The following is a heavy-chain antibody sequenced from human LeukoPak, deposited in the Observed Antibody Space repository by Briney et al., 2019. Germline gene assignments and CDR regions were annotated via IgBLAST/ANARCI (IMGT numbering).Heavy chain of an antibody. CDR3: ARSYGGNLPFDY. CDR2: IYYSGST. Sequence: SETLSLTCTVSSGSISSTNYCWGWIRQPPGKGLEWIGYIYYSGSTNYNPSLKSRVTISVDTSKNQFSLKLSSVTAADTAVYYCARSYGGNLPFDYWGQGTLVTVSS. CDR1: SGSISSTNYC. D-gene: IGHD4-23*01. J-gene: IGHJ4*02. V-gene: IGHV4-61*05.